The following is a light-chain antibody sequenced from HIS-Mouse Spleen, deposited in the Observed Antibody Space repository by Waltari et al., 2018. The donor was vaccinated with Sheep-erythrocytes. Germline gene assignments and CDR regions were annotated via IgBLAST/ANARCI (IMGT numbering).Light chain of an antibody. CDR1: NIGRKR. Sequence: SYVLTQPPSASVAPGKTARITCGGNNIGRKRWHWYQQKPGQAPVLVVYDDSDRPSGIPERFSGSNSGNTATLTISRVEAGDEADYYCQVWDSSSDHVVFGGGTKLTVL. CDR3: QVWDSSSDHVV. J-gene: IGLJ2*01. CDR2: DDS. V-gene: IGLV3-21*03.